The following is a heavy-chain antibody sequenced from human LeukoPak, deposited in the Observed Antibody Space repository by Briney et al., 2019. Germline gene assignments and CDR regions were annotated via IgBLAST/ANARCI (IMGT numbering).Heavy chain of an antibody. Sequence: GGSLRLSCVVSGFTFSTIATSCVRQAPEKGLEWVSAISGGGGSTFYADSVKRRFTISRDNSKSTLYLQLNSLKTEDTALYYCAKDGTSRTWDNWGQGTLVTVSS. J-gene: IGHJ4*02. V-gene: IGHV3-23*01. CDR2: ISGGGGST. CDR1: GFTFSTIA. D-gene: IGHD1-1*01. CDR3: AKDGTSRTWDN.